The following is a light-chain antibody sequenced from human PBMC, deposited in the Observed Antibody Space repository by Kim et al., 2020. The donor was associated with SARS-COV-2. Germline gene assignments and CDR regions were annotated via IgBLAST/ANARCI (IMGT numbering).Light chain of an antibody. Sequence: QSALTQPRSVSGSPGQSVTISCTGTSSDVGAYNYVSWFQQHPDKAPKLIIFDVTRRPSGVPDRFSGSKSGNTASLTISGLQAEDEADYYCCSFAGMSYVFGIGTKVTVL. V-gene: IGLV2-11*01. CDR2: DVT. CDR1: SSDVGAYNY. CDR3: CSFAGMSYV. J-gene: IGLJ1*01.